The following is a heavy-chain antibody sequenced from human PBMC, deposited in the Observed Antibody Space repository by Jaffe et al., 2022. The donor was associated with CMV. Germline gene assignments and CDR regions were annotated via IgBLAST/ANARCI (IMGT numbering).Heavy chain of an antibody. CDR1: GFTVSSNY. D-gene: IGHD4-17*01. V-gene: IGHV3-66*01. CDR3: AREGNDYGDYDVN. CDR2: IYSGGST. J-gene: IGHJ4*02. Sequence: EVQLVESGGGLVQPGGSLRLSCAASGFTVSSNYMSWVRQAPGKGLEWVSVIYSGGSTYYADSVKGRFTISRDNSKNTLYLQMNSLRAEDTAVYYCAREGNDYGDYDVNWGQGTLVTVSS.